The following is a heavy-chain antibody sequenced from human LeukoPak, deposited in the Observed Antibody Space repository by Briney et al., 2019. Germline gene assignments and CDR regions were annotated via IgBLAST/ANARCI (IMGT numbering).Heavy chain of an antibody. V-gene: IGHV3-66*01. J-gene: IGHJ4*02. D-gene: IGHD2-15*01. CDR2: IYSGGST. CDR3: AKDFVVVPGLVNYFDS. CDR1: GLNFSSYW. Sequence: GGSLRLSCAASGLNFSSYWMSWVRQAPGKGLEWVSVIYSGGSTYYADSVKGRFTISRDNSKNTLYLQMNSLRAEDTALYYCAKDFVVVPGLVNYFDSWDQGTLVTVSS.